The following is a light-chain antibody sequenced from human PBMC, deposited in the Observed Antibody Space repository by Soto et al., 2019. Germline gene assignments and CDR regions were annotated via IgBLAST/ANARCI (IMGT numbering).Light chain of an antibody. CDR1: SSNIGAGYD. CDR2: DYN. J-gene: IGLJ2*01. Sequence: QSVLTQPPSVSGAPGQRVTIFCTGSSSNIGAGYDVHWYQQLPGTAPKLLIYDYNIRPSGVPDRFSGSKSGSSASLAITGLQAEDEADYYCQSFDGTLSGSVVFGGGTKLTVL. CDR3: QSFDGTLSGSVV. V-gene: IGLV1-40*01.